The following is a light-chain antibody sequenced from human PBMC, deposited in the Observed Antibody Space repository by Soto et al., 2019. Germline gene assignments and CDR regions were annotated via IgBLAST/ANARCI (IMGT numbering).Light chain of an antibody. J-gene: IGLJ1*01. Sequence: QSVLTQSPSVSGAPGQRVTISCTGSSSNIGAGYDVHWYQQLPGTAPKLLIYGNSNRPSGVPDRFSGSKSGTSASLAITGLQAEDEADYYCQSYDSSRRVFGTVT. CDR2: GNS. CDR3: QSYDSSRRV. CDR1: SSNIGAGYD. V-gene: IGLV1-40*01.